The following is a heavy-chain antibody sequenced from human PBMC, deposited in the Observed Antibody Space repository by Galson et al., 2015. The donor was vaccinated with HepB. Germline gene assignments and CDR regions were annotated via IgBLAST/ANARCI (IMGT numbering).Heavy chain of an antibody. V-gene: IGHV3-21*01. CDR3: ARDVESSGPVGSWYFDL. Sequence: SLRLSCAASGFTFSSYSMNWVRQAPGKGLEWVSSISSSSSYIYYADSVKGRFTISRDNAKNSLYLQMNSLRAEDTAVYYCARDVESSGPVGSWYFDLWGRGTLVTVSS. CDR1: GFTFSSYS. D-gene: IGHD6-19*01. CDR2: ISSSSSYI. J-gene: IGHJ2*01.